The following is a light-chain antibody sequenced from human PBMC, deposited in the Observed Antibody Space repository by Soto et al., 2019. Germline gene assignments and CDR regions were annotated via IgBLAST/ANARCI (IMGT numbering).Light chain of an antibody. J-gene: IGKJ1*01. CDR2: DAS. Sequence: IEVTQSPSSLAASLGDRVTITCRASQTIGTYINWYRQKSGAAPELLIYDASTLQSGVPSRFRGGASGTDFTLTISSLQPDDFATYYCQQYTSYPWTFGQGTKVDIK. CDR1: QTIGTY. CDR3: QQYTSYPWT. V-gene: IGKV1-39*01.